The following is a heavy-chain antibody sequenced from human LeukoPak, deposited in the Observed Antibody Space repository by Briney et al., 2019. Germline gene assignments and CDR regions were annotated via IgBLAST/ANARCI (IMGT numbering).Heavy chain of an antibody. CDR3: ARFSRITWGDWGDAFDI. D-gene: IGHD2-21*02. CDR2: IDDGGNT. Sequence: SETLSLTCSVYSGSFSDYFWSWIRQSPGNGREWMGEIDDGGNTNYNPSLMSRVIVSMEKSKTQFSLVMRSVAAADTAVYYCARFSRITWGDWGDAFDIWGQGTTVIVSS. J-gene: IGHJ3*02. V-gene: IGHV4-34*01. CDR1: SGSFSDYF.